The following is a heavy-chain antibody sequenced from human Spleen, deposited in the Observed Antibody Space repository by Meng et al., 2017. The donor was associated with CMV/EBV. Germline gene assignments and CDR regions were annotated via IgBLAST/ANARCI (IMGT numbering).Heavy chain of an antibody. D-gene: IGHD4-17*01. CDR2: ISNSGRSI. CDR3: ARDGDNQDFAY. CDR1: GFTFSDYY. V-gene: IGHV3-11*04. Sequence: LSCAASGFTFSDYYMNWIRQAPGRGLEWISFISNSGRSIYNADSVKGRFTISRDNAKNSLYLQMNSLRADDTAVYYCARDGDNQDFAYWGQGTLVTVSS. J-gene: IGHJ4*02.